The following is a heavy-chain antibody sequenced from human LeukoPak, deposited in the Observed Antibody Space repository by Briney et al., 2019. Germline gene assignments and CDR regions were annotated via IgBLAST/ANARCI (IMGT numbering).Heavy chain of an antibody. CDR3: AKENSMVRGVISNFDY. CDR1: GFTVSSNY. Sequence: GGSLRLSCAASGFTVSSNYMSWVRQAPGKGLGWVSAISGSDGNTYYADSVKGRFTIYRDNSKNTLYLQMNSLRAEDTAVYYCAKENSMVRGVISNFDYWGQGTLVTVSS. D-gene: IGHD3-10*01. V-gene: IGHV3-23*01. CDR2: ISGSDGNT. J-gene: IGHJ4*02.